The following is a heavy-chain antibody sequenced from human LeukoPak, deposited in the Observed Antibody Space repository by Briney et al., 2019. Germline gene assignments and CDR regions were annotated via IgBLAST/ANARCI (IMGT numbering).Heavy chain of an antibody. Sequence: GASVKVSCKTAGYAFSSSEINWVRQAPGQGLEWVGWMHPNSGKTGSAHKFQGRVTMTRDTSTSTAYMELSSLTSEDTAVFYCARGQCGGNRFFDQWGQGTLIIVSS. CDR3: ARGQCGGNRFFDQ. V-gene: IGHV1-8*02. D-gene: IGHD2-21*01. CDR1: GYAFSSSE. J-gene: IGHJ4*02. CDR2: MHPNSGKT.